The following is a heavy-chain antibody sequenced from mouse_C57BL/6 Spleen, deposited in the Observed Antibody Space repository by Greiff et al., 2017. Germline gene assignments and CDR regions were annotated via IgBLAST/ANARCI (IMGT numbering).Heavy chain of an antibody. D-gene: IGHD1-1*01. CDR2: INYDGSST. Sequence: EVQLVESEGGLVQPGSSMKLSCTASGFTFSDYYMAWVRQVPEKGLEWVANINYDGSSTYYLDSLKSRFIISRDNAKNILYLQMSSLKSEDTATYYCALVASGWYFDVWGTGTTVTVSS. J-gene: IGHJ1*03. CDR3: ALVASGWYFDV. V-gene: IGHV5-16*01. CDR1: GFTFSDYY.